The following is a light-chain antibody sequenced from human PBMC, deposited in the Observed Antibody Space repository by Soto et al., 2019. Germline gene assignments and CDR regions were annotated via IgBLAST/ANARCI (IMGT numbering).Light chain of an antibody. CDR1: QSVRSN. J-gene: IGKJ1*01. Sequence: EIVMTQSPVTLSVSPGERATLSCMASQSVRSNLAWYHHKPGQAPSLLIYGAFTRATGIPARFSGTGSGTEFTLTISRLEPEDFAVYYCQQYDSSPRTFGQGTKVDIK. CDR2: GAF. CDR3: QQYDSSPRT. V-gene: IGKV3-15*01.